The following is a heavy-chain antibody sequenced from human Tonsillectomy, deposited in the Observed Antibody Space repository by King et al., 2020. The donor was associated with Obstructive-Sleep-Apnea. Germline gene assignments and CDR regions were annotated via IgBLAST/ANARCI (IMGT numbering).Heavy chain of an antibody. Sequence: QVQLQESAPGLVKPSETLSLTCTVSGGSISSYYWSWIRQPPGKGLEWIGYIYYSGSTNYNPSLKSRVTISVGKSKSQFSLRLSSVTAADTAVYYCARLGRDGYILDYWGQGTLVTVSS. V-gene: IGHV4-59*08. D-gene: IGHD5-24*01. CDR1: GGSISSYY. CDR2: IYYSGST. J-gene: IGHJ4*02. CDR3: ARLGRDGYILDY.